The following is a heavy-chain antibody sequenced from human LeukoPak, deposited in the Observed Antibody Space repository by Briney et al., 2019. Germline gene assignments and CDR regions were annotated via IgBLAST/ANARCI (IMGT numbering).Heavy chain of an antibody. CDR1: GFTFSSYA. J-gene: IGHJ4*02. Sequence: GGSLRLSCAASGFTFSSYAMSWVRQAPGKGLEWVSAISGSGGSTYYADSVKGRFTISRDNAKNTLYLQMNSLRAEDTAVYYCAKDRFSGVVPADPDYWGQGTLVTVSS. V-gene: IGHV3-23*01. CDR2: ISGSGGST. D-gene: IGHD2-2*01. CDR3: AKDRFSGVVPADPDY.